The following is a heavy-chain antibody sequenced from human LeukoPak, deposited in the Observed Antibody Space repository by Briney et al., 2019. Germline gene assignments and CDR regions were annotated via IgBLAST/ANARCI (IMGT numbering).Heavy chain of an antibody. CDR3: ARDGYSYGFFGY. CDR2: IRSSGSTR. V-gene: IGHV3-48*03. D-gene: IGHD5-18*01. CDR1: GFSFSDHE. Sequence: GGSLRLSCAASGFSFSDHEMNWVRQAPGKGLEWVSHIRSSGSTRYYADSVKGRFTISRDNAKNSLYLQMNSLRAEDTAVYYCARDGYSYGFFGYWGQGTLVTVSS. J-gene: IGHJ4*02.